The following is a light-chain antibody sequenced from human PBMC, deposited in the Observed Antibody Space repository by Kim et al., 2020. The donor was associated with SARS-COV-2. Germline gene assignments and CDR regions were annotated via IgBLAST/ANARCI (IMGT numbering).Light chain of an antibody. CDR2: DAS. J-gene: IGKJ2*01. CDR3: QQYYNRPPT. Sequence: SASVGDRVPITCRASQGINNNVAWFQQKPGKAPKSLIYDASTLESGVPSKFSGSGSGTDFTLTISGLQPEDIATYYCQQYYNRPPTFGQGTKLEI. V-gene: IGKV1-16*02. CDR1: QGINNN.